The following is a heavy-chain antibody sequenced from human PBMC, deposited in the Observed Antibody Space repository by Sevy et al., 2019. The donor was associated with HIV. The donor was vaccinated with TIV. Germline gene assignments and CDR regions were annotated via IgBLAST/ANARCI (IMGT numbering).Heavy chain of an antibody. CDR1: GGSFSGYY. CDR2: IDHSGSA. D-gene: IGHD2-8*01. V-gene: IGHV4-34*01. Sequence: SETLSLTCAVYGGSFSGYYWSWIRQPPGKGLEWIGEIDHSGSADYNPSLKSRVSISVDTSKNQFSLKLNSVTAADTAVYYCARVRREVYTFRDYYSGMDVWGQGTTVTVSS. J-gene: IGHJ6*02. CDR3: ARVRREVYTFRDYYSGMDV.